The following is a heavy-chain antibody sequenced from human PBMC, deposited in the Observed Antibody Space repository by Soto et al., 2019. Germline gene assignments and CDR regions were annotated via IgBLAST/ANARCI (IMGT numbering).Heavy chain of an antibody. CDR3: TRYYYESSGYYVY. CDR2: IRSEANGGTT. V-gene: IGHV3-49*04. D-gene: IGHD3-22*01. CDR1: GFTFGSYA. Sequence: GWSLRLSCTGSGFTFGSYALSWVRQAPGKGLGWVGVIRSEANGGTTDYAASVKGRITISRDDSKSIAYMEINSLQTEDTAVYYCTRYYYESSGYYVYWGQGALVTVSS. J-gene: IGHJ4*02.